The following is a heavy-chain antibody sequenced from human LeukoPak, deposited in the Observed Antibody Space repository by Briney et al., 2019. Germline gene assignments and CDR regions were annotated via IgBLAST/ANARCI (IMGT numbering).Heavy chain of an antibody. CDR2: INAGNGNT. D-gene: IGHD6-13*01. V-gene: IGHV1-3*01. CDR3: ARGPRAAADDY. CDR1: GYTFSSYA. J-gene: IGHJ4*02. Sequence: ASVKVSCKASGYTFSSYAMYWVRQAPGQGLEWMGWINAGNGNTKYSQKFQGRVTITRDTSASTAYMELSSLRSEDTAVYYCARGPRAAADDYWGRGTLDTVSS.